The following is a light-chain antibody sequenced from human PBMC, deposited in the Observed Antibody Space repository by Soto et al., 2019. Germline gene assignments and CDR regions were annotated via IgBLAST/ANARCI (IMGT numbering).Light chain of an antibody. V-gene: IGLV1-47*02. J-gene: IGLJ1*01. CDR2: SNI. CDR1: DSNSGSNY. Sequence: QSLLTQPPSASGTPGQRVTISCSGSDSNSGSNYVYWYQQFPGTAPKLLIYSNIQRPSGVPARFSGSKSGTTASLTISGLQAEDEADYFCCSYAVRNTFFVFGTGTKLTVL. CDR3: CSYAVRNTFFV.